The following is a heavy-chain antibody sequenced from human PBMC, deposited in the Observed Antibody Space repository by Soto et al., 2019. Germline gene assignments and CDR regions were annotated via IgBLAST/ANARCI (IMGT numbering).Heavy chain of an antibody. D-gene: IGHD3-10*01. V-gene: IGHV4-30-2*01. CDR1: GGSFSGYS. CDR2: IYHSGST. J-gene: IGHJ6*02. Sequence: TSETLSLTCAVYGGSFSGYSWSWIRQPPGKGLEWIGYIYHSGSTYYNPSLKSRVTISVDRSKNQFSLKLSSVTAADTAVYYCARDRGWSTGNYYYYGMDVWGQGTTVTVSS. CDR3: ARDRGWSTGNYYYYGMDV.